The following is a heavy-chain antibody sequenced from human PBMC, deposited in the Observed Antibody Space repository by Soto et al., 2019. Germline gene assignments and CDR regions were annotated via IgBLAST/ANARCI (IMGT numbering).Heavy chain of an antibody. D-gene: IGHD6-13*01. CDR1: GYSFTTYW. V-gene: IGHV5-51*01. CDR3: ARQAAAGKYYHGVDV. Sequence: PGEALKISWKGSGYSFTTYWIGWVRQMPGKGLEGMVIIYPGDSDTRYSPSFQGQVTISADKSINTTYLQWSSLKASDTAIYYCARQAAAGKYYHGVDVWGQATPVT. CDR2: IYPGDSDT. J-gene: IGHJ6*02.